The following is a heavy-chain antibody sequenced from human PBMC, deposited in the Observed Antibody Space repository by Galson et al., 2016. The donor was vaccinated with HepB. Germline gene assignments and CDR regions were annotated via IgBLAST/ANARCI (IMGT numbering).Heavy chain of an antibody. CDR3: AKNSGWYGNGYFDL. CDR2: LYPDGRT. Sequence: SLRLSCAASGFSVSGNYMSWVRQAPGKGLEWVSVLYPDGRTYYGDSVKYRFTISRDNSKNILFLQMNSLRAEDTAVYYCAKNSGWYGNGYFDLWGRGTLRTVSS. J-gene: IGHJ2*01. D-gene: IGHD6-19*01. V-gene: IGHV3-66*01. CDR1: GFSVSGNY.